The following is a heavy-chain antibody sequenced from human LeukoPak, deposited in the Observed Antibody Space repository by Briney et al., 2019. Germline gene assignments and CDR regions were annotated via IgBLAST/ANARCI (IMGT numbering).Heavy chain of an antibody. J-gene: IGHJ5*02. V-gene: IGHV1-69*06. D-gene: IGHD6-13*01. CDR3: AREPRPGIAAAGTWFDP. Sequence: SVKVSCKASGGTFSSYAISWVRQAPGQGLEWMGGIIPIFGTANYAQKFQGRVTITADKSTSTAYMELSSLRSEDTAVYYCAREPRPGIAAAGTWFDPWGQGTLVTVSS. CDR2: IIPIFGTA. CDR1: GGTFSSYA.